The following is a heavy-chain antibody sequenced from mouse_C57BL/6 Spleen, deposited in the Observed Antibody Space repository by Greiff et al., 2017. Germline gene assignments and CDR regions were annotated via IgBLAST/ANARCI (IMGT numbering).Heavy chain of an antibody. CDR1: GYTFTSYW. D-gene: IGHD2-5*01. V-gene: IGHV1-69*01. Sequence: QVQLQQPGAELVMPGASVKLSCKASGYTFTSYWMHWVKQRPGHGLEWIGEIDPSDSYTNYNQKFKGKSTLTVDKSSSTAYMQLSSLTSEDSAVYYCARGYYSNYWYFDVWGTGTTVTVSS. CDR2: IDPSDSYT. CDR3: ARGYYSNYWYFDV. J-gene: IGHJ1*03.